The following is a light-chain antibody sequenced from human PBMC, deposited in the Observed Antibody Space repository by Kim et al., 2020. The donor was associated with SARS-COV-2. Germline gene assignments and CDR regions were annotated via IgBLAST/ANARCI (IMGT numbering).Light chain of an antibody. CDR1: QVITND. V-gene: IGKV1-17*01. Sequence: GDRAPTPGRASQVITNDLAWYQQNPGRAPKRLIYGASSLPSGVPSRFSGSGSGTEFTLTISSLQPEDFATYFCLQHNTYPSTFGQGTRLEIK. CDR2: GAS. J-gene: IGKJ5*01. CDR3: LQHNTYPST.